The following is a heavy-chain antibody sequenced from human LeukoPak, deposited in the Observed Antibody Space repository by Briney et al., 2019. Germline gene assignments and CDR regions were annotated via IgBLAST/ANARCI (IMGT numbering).Heavy chain of an antibody. Sequence: ASVKVSCKASGYTFTGYYMHWVRQAPGQGLEWMGWINPNSGGTNYAQKFQGRVTMTRDTSISTAYMELSRLRSDDTAVYCCARVYYYDSSGYSNFDYWGQGTLVTVSS. CDR3: ARVYYYDSSGYSNFDY. V-gene: IGHV1-2*02. CDR1: GYTFTGYY. CDR2: INPNSGGT. D-gene: IGHD3-22*01. J-gene: IGHJ4*02.